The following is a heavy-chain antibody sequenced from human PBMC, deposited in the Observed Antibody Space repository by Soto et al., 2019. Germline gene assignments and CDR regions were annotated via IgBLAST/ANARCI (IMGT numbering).Heavy chain of an antibody. D-gene: IGHD6-19*01. J-gene: IGHJ4*02. CDR3: AKGMGDVAAHSADF. Sequence: PGGSLRLSCAVAGFTVSSVYMTWVRQSPGKGLEWVSVIFPGGSTYYADSVNGRFIISRDNSKNTVFLQMNSLRAEDSAIYYCAKGMGDVAAHSADFWGQGTLVTVSS. CDR1: GFTVSSVY. V-gene: IGHV3-53*01. CDR2: IFPGGST.